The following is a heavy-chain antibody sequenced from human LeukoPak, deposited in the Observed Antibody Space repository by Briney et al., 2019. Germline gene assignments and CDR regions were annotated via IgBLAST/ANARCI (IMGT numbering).Heavy chain of an antibody. CDR2: ISGSGGST. V-gene: IGHV3-23*01. Sequence: GGSLRLSCAASGFTFSSYAMSWVRQAPGKGLEWVSAISGSGGSTYYADSVKGRFTISRDNSKNTPYLQMNSLRAEDTAVYYCAILPYRNPRGFDYWGQGTLVTVSS. D-gene: IGHD1-26*01. J-gene: IGHJ4*02. CDR3: AILPYRNPRGFDY. CDR1: GFTFSSYA.